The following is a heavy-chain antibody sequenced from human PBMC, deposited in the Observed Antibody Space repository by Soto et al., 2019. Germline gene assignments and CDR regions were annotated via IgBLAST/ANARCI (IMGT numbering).Heavy chain of an antibody. CDR2: IYHSGST. D-gene: IGHD3-10*01. J-gene: IGHJ2*01. CDR1: GGSISSGGYS. Sequence: QLQLQESGSGLVKPSQTLSLTCAVSGGSISSGGYSWSWIRQPPGKGLEWIGYIYHSGSTYYNPSRKSRVTISVDRSKNQVSLKLSSVTAADTAVDYCARGVLVTMGEYFALWGRGTLVTVSS. CDR3: ARGVLVTMGEYFAL. V-gene: IGHV4-30-2*01.